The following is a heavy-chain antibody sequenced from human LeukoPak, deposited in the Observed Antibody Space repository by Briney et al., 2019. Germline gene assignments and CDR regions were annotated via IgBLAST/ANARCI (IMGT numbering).Heavy chain of an antibody. CDR3: ARDLEDGSYWVDY. V-gene: IGHV3-48*04. Sequence: GGSLRLSCAASGFTFSSYSMNWVRQAPGKGLEWVSYISSSSSTIYYADSVKGRFTISRDNAKNSLYLQMNSLRAEDTAVYYCARDLEDGSYWVDYWGQGTLVTVSS. CDR1: GFTFSSYS. CDR2: ISSSSSTI. J-gene: IGHJ4*02. D-gene: IGHD1-26*01.